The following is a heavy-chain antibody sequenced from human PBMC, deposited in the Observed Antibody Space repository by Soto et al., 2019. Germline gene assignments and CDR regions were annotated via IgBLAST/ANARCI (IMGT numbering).Heavy chain of an antibody. CDR3: ARDKYDFWSGYHWFDP. CDR1: GFTFSSYA. J-gene: IGHJ5*02. CDR2: ISGSGGST. V-gene: IGHV3-23*01. D-gene: IGHD3-3*01. Sequence: GGSLRLSCAPSGFTFSSYAMSWVRQAPGEGLEWVSAISGSGGSTYYADSVKGRFTISRDNSKNTLYLQMNSLRAEDTAVYYCARDKYDFWSGYHWFDPWGQGTLVTVSS.